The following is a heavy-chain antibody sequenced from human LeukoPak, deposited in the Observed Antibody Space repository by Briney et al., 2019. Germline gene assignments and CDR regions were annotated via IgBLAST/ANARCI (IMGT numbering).Heavy chain of an antibody. CDR1: GFTFGSYG. V-gene: IGHV3-30*18. D-gene: IGHD2-2*01. CDR2: ISYDGHTK. Sequence: PGTSLRLSCAASGFTFGSYGMHWVRQAPGKGLECVAFISYDGHTKYYSGSAKGRFTISRDNSKNTLYLQMYSLRPEDTAVYYCANGDPGPADHPMNDYYYSLDVWGQGTTVIVSS. J-gene: IGHJ6*02. CDR3: ANGDPGPADHPMNDYYYSLDV.